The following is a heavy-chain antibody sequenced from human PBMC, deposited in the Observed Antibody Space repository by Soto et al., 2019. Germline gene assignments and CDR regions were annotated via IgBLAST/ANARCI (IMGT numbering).Heavy chain of an antibody. CDR3: ARAVDTAYNWFEP. Sequence: SETLSLTCTVSGGSISSGDYYWSWIRQPPGKGLEWIGYIYYSVSTYHNPSLKSRVTISVDTSKNQFSLKLSSVTAADTAVYYCARAVDTAYNWFEPWGQGTMVTVSS. D-gene: IGHD5-18*01. CDR2: IYYSVST. V-gene: IGHV4-30-4*01. J-gene: IGHJ5*02. CDR1: GGSISSGDYY.